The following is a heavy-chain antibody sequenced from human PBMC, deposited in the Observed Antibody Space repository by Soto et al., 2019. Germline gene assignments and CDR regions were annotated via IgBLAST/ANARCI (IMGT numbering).Heavy chain of an antibody. D-gene: IGHD2-2*01. Sequence: RILQMPGKGLEWMGFIYPGDSDTRYNPSFQDQVTISADKSTSTAYLQWSSLKASDTSMYNRETTKKTQYPFQIWCQPTMVTVPS. CDR2: IYPGDSDT. V-gene: IGHV5-51*01. J-gene: IGHJ3*02. CDR3: ETTKKTQYPFQI.